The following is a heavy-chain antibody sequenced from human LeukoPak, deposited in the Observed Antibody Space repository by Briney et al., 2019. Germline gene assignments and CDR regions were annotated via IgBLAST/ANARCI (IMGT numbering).Heavy chain of an antibody. D-gene: IGHD5-24*01. Sequence: SQTLSLTCAISGDSVSSNSAAWNWIRQSPSRGLEWLGRTYYRSTWYNDYAVSVKSRISINPDTFKNQFSLQLNSVTPEDTAVYYCARGWLQFAGFDYWGQGTLVTVSS. V-gene: IGHV6-1*01. CDR1: GDSVSSNSAA. CDR2: TYYRSTWYN. J-gene: IGHJ4*02. CDR3: ARGWLQFAGFDY.